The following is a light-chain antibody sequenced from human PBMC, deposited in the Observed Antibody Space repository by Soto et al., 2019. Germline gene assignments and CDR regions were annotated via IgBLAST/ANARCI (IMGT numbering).Light chain of an antibody. Sequence: EIVLTQSPATLSLSPGERATLSCRASQTVSSLLAWYQQKPGQAPRLLIYGASSRATGIPDRFSGSGSGTDFTLTISRLEPEDFAVYYCQQYGCSPWTFGQGTKVDIK. V-gene: IGKV3-20*01. CDR1: QTVSSL. J-gene: IGKJ1*01. CDR3: QQYGCSPWT. CDR2: GAS.